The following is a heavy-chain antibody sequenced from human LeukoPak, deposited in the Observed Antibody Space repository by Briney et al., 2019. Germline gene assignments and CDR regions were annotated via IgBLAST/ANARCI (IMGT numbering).Heavy chain of an antibody. CDR1: GFTFSSYS. D-gene: IGHD3-9*01. CDR2: ISSSSSTI. CDR3: ARDRHDILTGYNNYYYYGMDV. Sequence: PGGSLRLSCAASGFTFSSYSMNWVRQAPGKGLEWVSYISSSSSTIYYADSVKGRFTISRDSAENSLYLQMNSLRAEDTAVYYCARDRHDILTGYNNYYYYGMDVWGQGTTVTVSS. V-gene: IGHV3-48*01. J-gene: IGHJ6*02.